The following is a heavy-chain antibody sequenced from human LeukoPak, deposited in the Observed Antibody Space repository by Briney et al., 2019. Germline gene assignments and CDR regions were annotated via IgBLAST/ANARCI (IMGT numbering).Heavy chain of an antibody. D-gene: IGHD2-15*01. CDR3: AKRYCSGGSCYFRTFGY. CDR1: GFTFSSYA. CDR2: ISGSGGST. Sequence: GGSLRLSCAASGFTFSSYAMSWVRQAPGKGLEWVSAISGSGGSTYYADSVKGRFTISRDNSKDTLYLQMNSLRAEDTAVYYCAKRYCSGGSCYFRTFGYWGQGTLVTVSS. V-gene: IGHV3-23*01. J-gene: IGHJ4*02.